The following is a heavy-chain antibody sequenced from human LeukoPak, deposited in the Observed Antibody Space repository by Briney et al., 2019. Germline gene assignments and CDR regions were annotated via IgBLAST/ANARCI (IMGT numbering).Heavy chain of an antibody. Sequence: GGSLRLSCAASGFTFSSYDMHWVRQATGKGLEWVSAIGTAGDTYYSGSVKGRFTISRENAKNSLYLQMNSLRAGDTAVYYCARELRGDYYYYGMDVWGQGTTVTVTS. CDR2: IGTAGDT. CDR1: GFTFSSYD. CDR3: ARELRGDYYYYGMDV. V-gene: IGHV3-13*01. J-gene: IGHJ6*02. D-gene: IGHD2-21*01.